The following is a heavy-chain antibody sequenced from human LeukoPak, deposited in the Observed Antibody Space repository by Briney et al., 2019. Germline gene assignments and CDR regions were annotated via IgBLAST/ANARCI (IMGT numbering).Heavy chain of an antibody. CDR2: INPNSGGT. J-gene: IGHJ4*02. D-gene: IGHD2-15*01. CDR3: ARGSYCNSGSCHYDFDH. CDR1: GYTFTSYD. V-gene: IGHV1-2*02. Sequence: ASVKVSCKASGYTFTSYDINWVRQAPGQGLEWMGWINPNSGGTNYAQKFLGRVTMTRDTSIGTVYMELSRLRSDDTAVYYCARGSYCNSGSCHYDFDHWGQGTLVTVSS.